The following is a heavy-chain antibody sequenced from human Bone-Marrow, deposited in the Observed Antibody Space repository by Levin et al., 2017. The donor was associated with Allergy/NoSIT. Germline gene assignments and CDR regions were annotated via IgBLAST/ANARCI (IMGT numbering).Heavy chain of an antibody. CDR1: GYTFTSYA. CDR2: INAGNGNT. V-gene: IGHV1-3*01. Sequence: GASVKVSCKASGYTFTSYAMHWVRQAPGQRLEWMGWINAGNGNTKYSQKFQGRVTIARDTSASTVYMELSSLRSEDTAAYYCAREAVVTYSNSAAALEYWGQGTLVTVSS. J-gene: IGHJ4*02. D-gene: IGHD6-6*01. CDR3: AREAVVTYSNSAAALEY.